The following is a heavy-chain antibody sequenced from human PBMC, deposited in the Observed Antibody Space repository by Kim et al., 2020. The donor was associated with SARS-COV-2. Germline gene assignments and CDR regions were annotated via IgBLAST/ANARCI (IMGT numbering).Heavy chain of an antibody. J-gene: IGHJ6*02. D-gene: IGHD3-22*01. Sequence: EKGRFTISRDNSKNTLYLKMNSLRAEDTAVYYCAKGGYYYDSSGFYGMDVWGQGTTVTVSS. CDR3: AKGGYYYDSSGFYGMDV. V-gene: IGHV3-33*06.